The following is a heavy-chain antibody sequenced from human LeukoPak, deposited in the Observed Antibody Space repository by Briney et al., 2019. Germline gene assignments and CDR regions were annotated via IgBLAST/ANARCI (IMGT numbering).Heavy chain of an antibody. Sequence: GGSLRLSCAASGFIFSSYGINWVRQAPGKGLEWASFIRHDGSNKYYADSVKGRFTISRDNSKNTVYLQMNSLRAEDMAVYYCAKGLTIFGVARDAFDTWGQGTMVTVSS. CDR3: AKGLTIFGVARDAFDT. V-gene: IGHV3-30*02. CDR1: GFIFSSYG. D-gene: IGHD3-3*01. CDR2: IRHDGSNK. J-gene: IGHJ3*02.